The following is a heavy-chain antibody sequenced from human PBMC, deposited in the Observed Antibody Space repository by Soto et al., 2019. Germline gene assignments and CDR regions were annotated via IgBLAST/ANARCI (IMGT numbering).Heavy chain of an antibody. J-gene: IGHJ6*03. CDR1: GFTVSSKY. CDR3: ARDDVLCDGGRCAGVQLDA. D-gene: IGHD2-15*01. Sequence: GGSLRLSCAASGFTVSSKYMSWVRQAPGKGLEWVSLIQSGGPTYYADSVKGRFTISRDTSENTVHLQMDSLRAEDTAVYYCARDDVLCDGGRCAGVQLDAWGKGTTVTVAS. V-gene: IGHV3-66*01. CDR2: IQSGGPT.